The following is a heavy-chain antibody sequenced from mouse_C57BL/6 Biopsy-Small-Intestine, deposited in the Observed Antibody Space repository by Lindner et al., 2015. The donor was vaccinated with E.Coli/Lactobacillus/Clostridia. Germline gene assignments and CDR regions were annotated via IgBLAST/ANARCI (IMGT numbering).Heavy chain of an antibody. CDR3: AREGFF. V-gene: IGHV5-17*01. CDR1: GFTFSDFG. J-gene: IGHJ1*03. Sequence: VQLQESGGGLVKPGGSLKLSCAASGFTFSDFGMHWVRQAPDKGLEWIAYISSGNSTTYHADTVKGRFTISRDNAKNTLFLQMTSLRSEDTAMYYCAREGFFWGTGTTVTVSS. CDR2: ISSGNSTT.